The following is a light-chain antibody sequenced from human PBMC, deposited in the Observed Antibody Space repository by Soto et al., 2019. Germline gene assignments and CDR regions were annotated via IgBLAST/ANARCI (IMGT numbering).Light chain of an antibody. Sequence: QSVLTQPASVSGSPGQSITMSCTGTNSDVGGYNYVSWYQQHPGKAPKLIIYDASNRPSGVSNRFSGSKSGNTASLTISGLQAEDEADYYCGSYTSISTLVFGTGTKVTVL. J-gene: IGLJ1*01. CDR1: NSDVGGYNY. V-gene: IGLV2-14*01. CDR3: GSYTSISTLV. CDR2: DAS.